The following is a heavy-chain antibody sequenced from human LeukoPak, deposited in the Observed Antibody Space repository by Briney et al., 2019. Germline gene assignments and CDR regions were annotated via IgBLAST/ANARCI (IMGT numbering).Heavy chain of an antibody. D-gene: IGHD3-10*01. CDR1: GFIFSHYT. V-gene: IGHV3-23*01. CDR2: INGSGDAT. Sequence: PGGSLRLSCAVSGFIFSHYTMTWVRQAPGKGLEWVSSINGSGDATLYADSVMGRFTISRDNAKNTVSLQMNNLRAEDTAVYYCAKSDCGSDGCKLLHYWGQGTLVTASS. CDR3: AKSDCGSDGCKLLHY. J-gene: IGHJ4*02.